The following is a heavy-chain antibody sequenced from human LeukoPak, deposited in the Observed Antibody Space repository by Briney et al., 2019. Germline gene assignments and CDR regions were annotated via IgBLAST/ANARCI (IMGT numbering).Heavy chain of an antibody. CDR3: TTADGDYGSYYYYMDV. J-gene: IGHJ6*03. V-gene: IGHV3-15*01. CDR2: IKSKTDGGTT. D-gene: IGHD4-17*01. Sequence: GGSLRLSCAASGFTFSNAWMSWVRQAPGKGLEWVGRIKSKTDGGTTDYAAPVKGRFTISRDDSKNTLYLQMNSLKTEDTAVYYCTTADGDYGSYYYYMDVWGKGTTVTISS. CDR1: GFTFSNAW.